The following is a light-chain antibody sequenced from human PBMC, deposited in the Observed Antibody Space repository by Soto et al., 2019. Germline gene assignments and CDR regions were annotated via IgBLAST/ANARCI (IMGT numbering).Light chain of an antibody. CDR1: QSLVHSDGNTY. CDR2: DVS. V-gene: IGKV2-30*02. CDR3: MQATYWPWT. Sequence: DIVMTQSPLSLPVTPGGPASISCRSSQSLVHSDGNTYLSWFQQRPGQSPRRXIYDVSTWDSGVPDRFSGSGSGTDFTLKISRVEAEDVAFYYCMQATYWPWTFGQGTKVDIK. J-gene: IGKJ1*01.